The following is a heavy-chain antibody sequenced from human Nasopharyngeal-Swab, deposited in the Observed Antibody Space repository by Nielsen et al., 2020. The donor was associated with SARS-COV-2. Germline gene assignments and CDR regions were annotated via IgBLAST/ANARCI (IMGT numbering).Heavy chain of an antibody. Sequence: GESLKLSCAASGFTLRSYALSLVRPAPGKGLEWVSVIRSSYYTPYYADSVKGRFTISRDNSKNTVNLQMNSLRVEDTAIYYCAKDRDSGDDSDDYYHYYGMDVWGQGTTVTVFS. CDR2: IRSSYYTP. CDR3: AKDRDSGDDSDDYYHYYGMDV. CDR1: GFTLRSYA. J-gene: IGHJ6*02. V-gene: IGHV3-23*01. D-gene: IGHD5-12*01.